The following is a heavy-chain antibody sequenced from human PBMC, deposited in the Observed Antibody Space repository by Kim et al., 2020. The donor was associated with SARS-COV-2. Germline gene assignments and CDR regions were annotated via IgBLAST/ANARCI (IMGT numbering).Heavy chain of an antibody. CDR1: GGSFNGYS. Sequence: SETLSLTCAVYGGSFNGYSWTWIRQPPGKGLEWIGEINHSGSTNYSPSLKSRVTMSIDTSKNQFSLNLNSLTAADTALYYCARGRVVPQLRGWFEPWGQGTLVTVSS. V-gene: IGHV4-34*01. CDR2: INHSGST. D-gene: IGHD6-6*01. J-gene: IGHJ5*02. CDR3: ARGRVVPQLRGWFEP.